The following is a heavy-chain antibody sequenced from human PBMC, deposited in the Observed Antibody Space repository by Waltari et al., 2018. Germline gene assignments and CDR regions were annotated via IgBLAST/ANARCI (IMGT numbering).Heavy chain of an antibody. CDR1: GDSISSSTYY. Sequence: QMQLQESGPGLVKPSEALSLTCTVSGDSISSSTYYWGWLRQPPGKGLQWIGSIYYSGSPYYNPSLKSRVTISVDTPKSQISLQLSSVTAADTAVYYCASASSAYDPFDYWGQGTLVTVSS. CDR3: ASASSAYDPFDY. J-gene: IGHJ4*02. V-gene: IGHV4-39*01. D-gene: IGHD5-12*01. CDR2: IYYSGSP.